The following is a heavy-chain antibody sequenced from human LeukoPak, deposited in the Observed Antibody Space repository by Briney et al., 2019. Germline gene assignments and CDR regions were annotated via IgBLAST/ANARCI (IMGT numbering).Heavy chain of an antibody. J-gene: IGHJ4*02. CDR3: ARDREQQLVLFYFDY. CDR1: GFTFSSYS. D-gene: IGHD6-13*01. CDR2: ISSTSRYI. V-gene: IGHV3-21*01. Sequence: GGSLRLSCAASGFTFSSYSVNWVRQAPGKGLEWVSSISSTSRYIFYIDSVKGRFTISRDNAKNSLYLQMNSLRAEDTAVYYCARDREQQLVLFYFDYWGQGTLVTVSS.